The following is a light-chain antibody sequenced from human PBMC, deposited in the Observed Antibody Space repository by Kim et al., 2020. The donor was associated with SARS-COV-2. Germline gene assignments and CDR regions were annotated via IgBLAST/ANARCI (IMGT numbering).Light chain of an antibody. J-gene: IGKJ1*01. CDR1: QSVIRN. Sequence: SPGDTSPLSCRASQSVIRNIPWYQKKPDQAPRLLIYGTSTRATGIPDRFSGSGSGTEFTLTISSLQSEDLAVYYGQQYNNWPPWTFGRGTKVEIK. CDR2: GTS. V-gene: IGKV3-15*01. CDR3: QQYNNWPPWT.